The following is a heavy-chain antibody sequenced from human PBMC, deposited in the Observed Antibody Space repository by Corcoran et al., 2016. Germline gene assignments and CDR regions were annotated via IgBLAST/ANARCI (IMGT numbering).Heavy chain of an antibody. CDR2: IYWNDDK. CDR3: ALTGMVRGVFITGYFDY. J-gene: IGHJ4*02. D-gene: IGHD3-10*01. CDR1: GFSLRISGVG. Sequence: QITLKESGPTLVKPTQTLRLTCSFSGFSLRISGVGVGWIRQPPGKALEWLALIYWNDDKRYSPSLKSRLTITEDTSKNQVVLTMTNMDPVDTSTYYCALTGMVRGVFITGYFDYWGQGTLVTVSS. V-gene: IGHV2-5*01.